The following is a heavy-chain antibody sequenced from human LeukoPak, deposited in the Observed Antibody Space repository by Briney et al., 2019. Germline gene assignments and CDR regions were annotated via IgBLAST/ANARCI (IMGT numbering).Heavy chain of an antibody. CDR3: ARSESGYYDSSGYYPGY. Sequence: ASVKVSCKASGYTFTSYYMHWVRPAPGQGLEWMGIINPSGSSTSYAQKFQGRVTMTRDMSTSTVYMELSSLRSEDTAVYYCARSESGYYDSSGYYPGYWGQGTLVTVSS. V-gene: IGHV1-46*01. J-gene: IGHJ4*02. CDR1: GYTFTSYY. D-gene: IGHD3-22*01. CDR2: INPSGSST.